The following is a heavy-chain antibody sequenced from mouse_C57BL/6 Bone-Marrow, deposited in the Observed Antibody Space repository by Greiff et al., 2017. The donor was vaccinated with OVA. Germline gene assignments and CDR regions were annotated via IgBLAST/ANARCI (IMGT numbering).Heavy chain of an antibody. J-gene: IGHJ2*01. CDR3: TRSYSNDGDFDY. D-gene: IGHD2-12*01. CDR2: IDPETGGT. Sequence: VQLQQSGAELVRPGASVTLSCKASGYTFTDYEMHWVKQTPVHGLEWIGAIDPETGGTAYNQKFKGKAILTAAKSSSTAYMELRSLTSEDSAVYYCTRSYSNDGDFDYWGQGTTLTGSS. V-gene: IGHV1-15*01. CDR1: GYTFTDYE.